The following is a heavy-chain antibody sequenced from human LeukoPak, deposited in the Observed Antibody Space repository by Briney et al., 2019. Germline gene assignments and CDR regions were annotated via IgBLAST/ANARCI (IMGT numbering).Heavy chain of an antibody. Sequence: SETLSLTCTVSGGSISSHYWSWIRQPPGKGLEWIGYIYYSGSTNYNPSLKSRVTISVDTSKNQFSLKLSSVTAADTAVYYCARVLGSDRYDFWSGYPKGWFDPWDQGTLVTVSS. V-gene: IGHV4-59*11. CDR3: ARVLGSDRYDFWSGYPKGWFDP. CDR1: GGSISSHY. J-gene: IGHJ5*02. CDR2: IYYSGST. D-gene: IGHD3-3*01.